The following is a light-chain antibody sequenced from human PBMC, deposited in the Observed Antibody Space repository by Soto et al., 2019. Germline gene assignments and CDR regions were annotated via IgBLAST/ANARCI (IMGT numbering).Light chain of an antibody. CDR2: EVS. J-gene: IGLJ1*01. CDR1: SSDAGTSKS. CDR3: SSYAGSSNV. Sequence: QSALIQPASVSGSPGQSITISCTGISSDAGTSKSVSWYQQDPGKAPQLLIYEVSNRPSGVSNRFSGSKSGNTASLTISGLQAEDEADYYCSSYAGSSNVFGTGTKLTVL. V-gene: IGLV2-14*01.